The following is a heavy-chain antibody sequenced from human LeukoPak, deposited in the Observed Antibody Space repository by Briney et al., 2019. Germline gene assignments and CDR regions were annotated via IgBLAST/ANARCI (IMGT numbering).Heavy chain of an antibody. CDR1: GFTFSSYG. V-gene: IGHV3-30*03. CDR3: ATEPSWALPPAGLFDY. CDR2: ISYDGSNK. Sequence: PGGSLRLSCAASGFTFSSYGMHWVRQAPGKGLEWVAVISYDGSNKYYAVSVKGRFTISRDNSKNTLYLQMNSLRAEDSAVYYCATEPSWALPPAGLFDYWGQGTLVTVSS. D-gene: IGHD3-10*01. J-gene: IGHJ4*02.